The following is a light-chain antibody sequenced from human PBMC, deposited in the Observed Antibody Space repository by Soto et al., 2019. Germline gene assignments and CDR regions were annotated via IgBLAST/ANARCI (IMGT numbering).Light chain of an antibody. CDR2: EVT. CDR1: NSYVGTYDD. Sequence: SVLTLPASMSATPGQSISTSCTGTNSYVGTYDDVSWYRQYPGKAPKLLIYEVTNRPSGVSNRFSGSKSGNTASLTISGLQAEDEADYYCSSYTTSSTYVFGSGTKVTVL. CDR3: SSYTTSSTYV. V-gene: IGLV2-14*01. J-gene: IGLJ1*01.